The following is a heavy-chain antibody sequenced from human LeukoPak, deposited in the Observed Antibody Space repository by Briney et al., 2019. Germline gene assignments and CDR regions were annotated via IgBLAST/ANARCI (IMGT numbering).Heavy chain of an antibody. V-gene: IGHV3-30*18. CDR1: GFTFSSYW. J-gene: IGHJ6*02. D-gene: IGHD2-2*01. CDR3: AKVVVPAAIGYYYYGMDV. Sequence: PGGSLRLSCAASGFTFSSYWMSWVRQAPGKGLEWVAVISYDGSNKYYADSVKGRFTISRDNSKNTLYLQMNSLRAEDTAVYYCAKVVVPAAIGYYYYGMDVWGQGTTVTVSS. CDR2: ISYDGSNK.